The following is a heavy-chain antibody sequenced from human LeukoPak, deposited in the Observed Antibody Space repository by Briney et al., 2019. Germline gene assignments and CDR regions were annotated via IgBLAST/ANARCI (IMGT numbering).Heavy chain of an antibody. CDR1: GFTFSSYA. J-gene: IGHJ4*02. Sequence: GGSLRLSCAASGFTFSSYAMSWVRQAPGKGLEWVSAISGSGGSTYYAASVKGRFTISRDNSKNTLYLQMNSLRAEDTAVYYCAKVGRTYCGGDCYSSFDYWGQGTLVTVSS. CDR2: ISGSGGST. D-gene: IGHD2-21*02. V-gene: IGHV3-23*01. CDR3: AKVGRTYCGGDCYSSFDY.